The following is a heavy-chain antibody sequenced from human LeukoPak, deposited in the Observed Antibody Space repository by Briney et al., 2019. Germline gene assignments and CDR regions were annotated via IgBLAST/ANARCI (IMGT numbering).Heavy chain of an antibody. CDR3: ARDNDWAFHY. Sequence: GGSLRLSCAASGFTFSNHGMHWVRQAPGKGLEWVAVIWNDGSNKYYADSVKGRFSISRDNSKNSLYLQMNSLRDEDTAVYYCARDNDWAFHYWGQGTLVTVSS. V-gene: IGHV3-33*01. CDR1: GFTFSNHG. J-gene: IGHJ4*02. CDR2: IWNDGSNK. D-gene: IGHD3-9*01.